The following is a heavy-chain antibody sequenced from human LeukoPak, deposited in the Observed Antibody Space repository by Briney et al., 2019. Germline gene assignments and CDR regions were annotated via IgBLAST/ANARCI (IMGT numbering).Heavy chain of an antibody. CDR2: IYYSGST. V-gene: IGHV4-39*07. Sequence: SETLSLTCTVSGGSISSSSYYWGWIRQPPGKGLEWIGSIYYSGSTYYNPSLKSRVTISVDTSKNQFSLKLSSVTAADTAVYYCARDTRFYDPNAFDIWGQGTMVTVSS. D-gene: IGHD2/OR15-2a*01. CDR3: ARDTRFYDPNAFDI. CDR1: GGSISSSSYY. J-gene: IGHJ3*02.